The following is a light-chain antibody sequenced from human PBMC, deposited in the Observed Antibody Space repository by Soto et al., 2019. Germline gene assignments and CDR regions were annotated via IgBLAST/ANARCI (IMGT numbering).Light chain of an antibody. V-gene: IGKV3-20*01. CDR1: QSVPRSY. CDR3: QQYGSSIP. J-gene: IGKJ5*01. Sequence: IVFTQSPGSLSFNPGERSTLSCRASQSVPRSYLAWYQQKPGQAPRLLIYGTSSRATGIPDRFSGSGSGTDFTLTISRLEPEDFAVFYCQQYGSSIPFGQGTLLEIK. CDR2: GTS.